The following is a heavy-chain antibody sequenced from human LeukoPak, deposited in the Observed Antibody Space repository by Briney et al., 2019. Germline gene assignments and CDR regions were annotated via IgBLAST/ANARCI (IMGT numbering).Heavy chain of an antibody. CDR3: ARVGGSSGWSLFDY. CDR1: GGTFSSYA. D-gene: IGHD6-19*01. Sequence: SVKVSCKASGGTFSSYAISWVRQAPGQGLEWMGRIIPILGIANYAQKFQGRVTITADKSTSTAYMELSSLRSEDTAVYYCARVGGSSGWSLFDYWGQGTLVTVSS. J-gene: IGHJ4*02. V-gene: IGHV1-69*04. CDR2: IIPILGIA.